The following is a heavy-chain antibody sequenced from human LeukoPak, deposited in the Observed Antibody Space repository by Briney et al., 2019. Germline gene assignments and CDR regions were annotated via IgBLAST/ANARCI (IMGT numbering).Heavy chain of an antibody. D-gene: IGHD5-18*01. CDR1: GFTFRSYW. CDR3: AKVLSTAMVRKAFDY. V-gene: IGHV3-7*03. CDR2: IKQDGSEK. Sequence: GGSLRLSCAASGFTFRSYWMTWVRQAPGKGLEWVANIKQDGSEKYYVDSVKGRFTISRDNAKNSLSLQMNSLRAEDTAVYYCAKVLSTAMVRKAFDYWGQGTLVTVSS. J-gene: IGHJ4*02.